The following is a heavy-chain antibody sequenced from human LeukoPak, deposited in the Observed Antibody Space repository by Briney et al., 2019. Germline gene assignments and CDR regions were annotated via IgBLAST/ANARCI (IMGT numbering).Heavy chain of an antibody. V-gene: IGHV5-51*01. Sequence: GESLKISCKGSGYSFTSYWIGWVRQMPGKGLEWMGIIYPDDSDTTYSPSFQGQVTTSADKSISTAYLQWSSLKASDTAMYYCATSIAVTGILNYFDYWGQGTLVTVSS. CDR3: ATSIAVTGILNYFDY. D-gene: IGHD6-19*01. CDR2: IYPDDSDT. CDR1: GYSFTSYW. J-gene: IGHJ4*02.